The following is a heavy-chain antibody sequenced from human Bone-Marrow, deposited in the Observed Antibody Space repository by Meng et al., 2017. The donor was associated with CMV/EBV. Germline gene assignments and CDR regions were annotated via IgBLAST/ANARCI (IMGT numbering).Heavy chain of an antibody. CDR1: GYTFTSYG. CDR2: ISAYNGNT. D-gene: IGHD5-24*01. Sequence: ASVKVSCKASGYTFTSYGISWVRQAPGQGLEWMGWISAYNGNTNYAQKLQGRVTMTTDTSTSTAYMALRSLRSDDTAVYYCARDRIRRDVPREVEYWGQGTLVTVSS. V-gene: IGHV1-18*01. CDR3: ARDRIRRDVPREVEY. J-gene: IGHJ1*01.